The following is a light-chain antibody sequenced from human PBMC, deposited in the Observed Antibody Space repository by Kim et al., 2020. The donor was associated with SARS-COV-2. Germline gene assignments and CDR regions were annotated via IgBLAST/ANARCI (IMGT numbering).Light chain of an antibody. CDR3: QQYGSSPYT. Sequence: EILLTQSPGPLSLSPGERATLSCRASQSVSSSYLAWYQQKPGQAPRLLSYNASSRATGIPDRFSGSGSGTDFTLTISRLEPEDCAVYYCQQYGSSPYTFGQGTKLEI. CDR2: NAS. CDR1: QSVSSSY. J-gene: IGKJ2*01. V-gene: IGKV3-20*01.